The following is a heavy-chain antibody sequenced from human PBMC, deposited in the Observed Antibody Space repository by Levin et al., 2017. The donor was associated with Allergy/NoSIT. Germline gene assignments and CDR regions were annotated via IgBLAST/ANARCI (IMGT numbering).Heavy chain of an antibody. J-gene: IGHJ2*01. Sequence: PSETLSLTCAVYGGSFSGYYWSWIRQPPGKGLEWIGEINHSGSTNYNPSLKSRVTISVDTSKNQFSLKLSSVTAADTAVYYCARGGTMVRDQRNWYFDLWGRGTLVTVSS. CDR1: GGSFSGYY. CDR2: INHSGST. CDR3: ARGGTMVRDQRNWYFDL. D-gene: IGHD3-10*01. V-gene: IGHV4-34*01.